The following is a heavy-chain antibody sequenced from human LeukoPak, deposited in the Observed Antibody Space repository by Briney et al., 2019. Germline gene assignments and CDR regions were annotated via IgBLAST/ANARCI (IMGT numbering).Heavy chain of an antibody. V-gene: IGHV3-30*18. Sequence: GGSLRLSCAASGFTFSSYGMHWVRQAPGKGLEWVAVISYDGSNKYYADSVKGRFTISRDNSKNTLYLQMNSLRAEDTAVYYCAKGVQWLVQTLIDYWGQGTLVTVSS. CDR2: ISYDGSNK. J-gene: IGHJ4*02. D-gene: IGHD6-19*01. CDR3: AKGVQWLVQTLIDY. CDR1: GFTFSSYG.